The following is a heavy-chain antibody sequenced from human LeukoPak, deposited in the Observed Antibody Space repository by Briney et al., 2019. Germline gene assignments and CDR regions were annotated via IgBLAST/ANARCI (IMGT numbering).Heavy chain of an antibody. Sequence: PGRSLRLSCAASGFTFSDYYMSWIRQAPGKGLEWVSYISSSGSTIYYADSVKGRFTISRDNAKNSLYLQMNSLRAEDTAVYYCARGISTYYYDSSGYYRDYWGQGTLVTVSS. CDR1: GFTFSDYY. CDR3: ARGISTYYYDSSGYYRDY. J-gene: IGHJ4*02. V-gene: IGHV3-11*01. CDR2: ISSSGSTI. D-gene: IGHD3-22*01.